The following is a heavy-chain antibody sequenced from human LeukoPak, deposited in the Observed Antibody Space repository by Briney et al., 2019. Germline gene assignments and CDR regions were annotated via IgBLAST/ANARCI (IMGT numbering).Heavy chain of an antibody. Sequence: GASLKVSCKASGYTFTGYYMHWVRQAPGQGLEWMGWINPNSGGTNYAQNFQGTVTITRDTSISTAYMELGRLRSEETAVYYCARAGTYGSGAWGQGTLVTVSS. CDR1: GYTFTGYY. V-gene: IGHV1-2*02. CDR2: INPNSGGT. CDR3: ARAGTYGSGA. J-gene: IGHJ4*02. D-gene: IGHD3-10*01.